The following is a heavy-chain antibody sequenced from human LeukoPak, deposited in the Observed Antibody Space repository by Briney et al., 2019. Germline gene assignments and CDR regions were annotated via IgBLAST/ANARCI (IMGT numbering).Heavy chain of an antibody. CDR1: GFTFSSYS. Sequence: GSLRLSCAASGFTFSSYSMNWVRQAPGKGLEWIGEINHSGSTNYNPSLKSRVTISVDTSKNQFSLKLSSVTAADTAVYYCARGYCSSTSCYTHWFDPWGQGTLVTVSS. CDR2: INHSGST. J-gene: IGHJ5*02. CDR3: ARGYCSSTSCYTHWFDP. D-gene: IGHD2-2*02. V-gene: IGHV4-34*01.